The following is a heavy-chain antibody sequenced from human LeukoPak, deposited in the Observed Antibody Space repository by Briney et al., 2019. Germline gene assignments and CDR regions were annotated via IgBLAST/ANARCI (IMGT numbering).Heavy chain of an antibody. CDR2: IYHSGST. Sequence: SETLSLTCTVSGGSISSGGYYWSWIRQPPGKGLEWIGYIYHSGSTYYNPSLKSRVTISVDRSKNQFSLKLSSVTAADTAVYYCASNVVAAKGYYYYGMDVWGQGTTVTVSS. D-gene: IGHD2-15*01. V-gene: IGHV4-30-2*02. J-gene: IGHJ6*02. CDR3: ASNVVAAKGYYYYGMDV. CDR1: GGSISSGGYY.